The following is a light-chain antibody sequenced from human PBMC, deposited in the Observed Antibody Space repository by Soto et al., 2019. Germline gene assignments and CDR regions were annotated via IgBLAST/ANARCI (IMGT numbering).Light chain of an antibody. V-gene: IGLV4-69*01. CDR2: LNSDGSH. CDR1: SGHSSYA. CDR3: QTWGTVV. J-gene: IGLJ2*01. Sequence: QPVLTQSPSASASLGASVKLTCTLSSGHSSYAIAWHQQQPEKGPRYLMKLNSDGSHSEGDGIPDRFSGSSSGAERYLTISSLQSEDEADYYCQTWGTVVFGGGTKLTVL.